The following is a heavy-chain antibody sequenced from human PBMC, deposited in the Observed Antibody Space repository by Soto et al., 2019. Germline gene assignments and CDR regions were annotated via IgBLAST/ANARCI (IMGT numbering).Heavy chain of an antibody. J-gene: IGHJ4*02. V-gene: IGHV3-53*02. CDR1: GFSVSSNY. CDR2: IYSGGSP. Sequence: VQLVETGGGMIQPGGSLTLSCAVSGFSVSSNYMSWVRQAPGKGLEWVSLIYSGGSPYYADSVKGRFVISRDNSKNTLYLQMNSLRVEDTAVYYCARRYIAGVTGEYWGQGTLVTVSS. D-gene: IGHD1-26*01. CDR3: ARRYIAGVTGEY.